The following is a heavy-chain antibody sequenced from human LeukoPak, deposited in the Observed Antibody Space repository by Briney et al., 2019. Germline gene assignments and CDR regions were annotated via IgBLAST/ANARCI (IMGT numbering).Heavy chain of an antibody. Sequence: GSLRLSCAASGFTFSSHGMQWVRQAPGKGLEWVAVIWYNGSKKYHADSVKGRFTISRDNSKNTLYLQMNSLRAEDTAVYYCARMSGSALDYWGQGTLVTVSS. J-gene: IGHJ4*02. CDR1: GFTFSSHG. D-gene: IGHD2-15*01. V-gene: IGHV3-33*01. CDR2: IWYNGSKK. CDR3: ARMSGSALDY.